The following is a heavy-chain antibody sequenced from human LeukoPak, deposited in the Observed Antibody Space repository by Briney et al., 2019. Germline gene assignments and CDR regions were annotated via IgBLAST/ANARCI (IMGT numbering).Heavy chain of an antibody. J-gene: IGHJ6*03. CDR3: ARVNYYYMDV. V-gene: IGHV4-30-4*08. CDR2: IYYSGIT. Sequence: SQTLSLTCTVSGGSISSGDYYWSWIRQPPGKGPEWIGHIYYSGITYYNPSLKSRPIISVDTSKNQFSLRLSSVTAADTAVYYCARVNYYYMDVWGKGTTVTVSS. CDR1: GGSISSGDYY. D-gene: IGHD4-23*01.